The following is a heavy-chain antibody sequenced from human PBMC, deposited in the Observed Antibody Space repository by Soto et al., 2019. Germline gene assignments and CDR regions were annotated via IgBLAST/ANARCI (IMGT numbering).Heavy chain of an antibody. Sequence: EVQLVESGGGLVQPGGSQRLSCAASGFTFSDHYMDWVRQAPGKGLEWVGRIRNKANSYTTDYAASVKGRITISRDDSKNSLYLQMNSLKDEDTAKYYWASDSGKGAYFDYWGHGTLATVSS. CDR2: IRNKANSYTT. CDR1: GFTFSDHY. CDR3: ASDSGKGAYFDY. D-gene: IGHD1-26*01. J-gene: IGHJ4*01. V-gene: IGHV3-72*01.